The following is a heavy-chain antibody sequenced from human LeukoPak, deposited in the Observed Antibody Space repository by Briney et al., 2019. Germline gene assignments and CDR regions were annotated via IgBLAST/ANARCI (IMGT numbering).Heavy chain of an antibody. CDR1: GGSISSSSYY. CDR3: ARLRITMIVVVIPPGAFDI. CDR2: IYYSGST. J-gene: IGHJ3*02. Sequence: KPSETLSLTCTVSGGSISSSSYYWGWIRQPPGKGLGWFGSIYYSGSTYYNPSLKSRVTISVDTSKNQFSLKLSSVTAADTAVYYCARLRITMIVVVIPPGAFDIWGQGTMVTVSS. D-gene: IGHD3-22*01. V-gene: IGHV4-39*01.